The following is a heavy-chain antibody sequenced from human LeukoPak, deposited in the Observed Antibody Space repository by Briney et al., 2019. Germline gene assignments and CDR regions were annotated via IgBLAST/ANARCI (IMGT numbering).Heavy chain of an antibody. CDR3: ARRHGMDV. J-gene: IGHJ6*04. CDR1: GFTFSCYS. CDR2: ISSSSSYI. V-gene: IGHV3-21*01. Sequence: PGGSLRLTPAAPGFTFSCYSMTWGRPAPLLGLEWVSSISSSSSYIYYADSVKGRFTISRDNAKNSLYLQMNSLRAEDTAVYYCARRHGMDVWGKGTTVTVSS.